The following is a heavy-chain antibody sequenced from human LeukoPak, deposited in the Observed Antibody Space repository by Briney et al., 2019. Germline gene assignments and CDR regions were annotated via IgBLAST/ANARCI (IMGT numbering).Heavy chain of an antibody. V-gene: IGHV4-59*01. CDR2: IYYSGST. D-gene: IGHD3-22*01. Sequence: SGSLSLTCTVSGGSLSSSYWSWIRQTPGKGLERIGHIYYSGSTKYTTSLTSRATLSVDTSKNQFSLKLSSVTAADTAVYYCARDLQAYDSIGYYYVGAFDIWGQGTMVSVSS. J-gene: IGHJ3*02. CDR3: ARDLQAYDSIGYYYVGAFDI. CDR1: GGSLSSSY.